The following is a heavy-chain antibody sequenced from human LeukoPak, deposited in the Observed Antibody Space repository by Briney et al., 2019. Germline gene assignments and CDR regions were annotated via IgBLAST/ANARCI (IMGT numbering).Heavy chain of an antibody. CDR1: GYTFTGYY. D-gene: IGHD2-2*01. Sequence: GASVKVSFKASGYTFTGYYMHWVRQAPGQGLEWMGWINPNSGGTNYAQKFQGRVTMTRDTSISTAYMELSRLRSDDTAVYYCAVGYCSSTSCYFWQNWFDPWGQGTLVTVSS. CDR2: INPNSGGT. CDR3: AVGYCSSTSCYFWQNWFDP. V-gene: IGHV1-2*02. J-gene: IGHJ5*02.